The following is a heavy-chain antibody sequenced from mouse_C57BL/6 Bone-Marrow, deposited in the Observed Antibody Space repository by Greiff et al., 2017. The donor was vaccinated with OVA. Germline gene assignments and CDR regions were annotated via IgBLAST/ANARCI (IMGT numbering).Heavy chain of an antibody. Sequence: EVQRVESGPGLVKPSQSLSLTCSVTGYSITSGYYWNWIRQFPGNKLEWMGYISYDGSNNYNPSLKNRISITRDTSKNQFFLKLNSVTTEDTATYYCARDRDYEDYFDYWGQGTTLTVSS. CDR3: ARDRDYEDYFDY. CDR1: GYSITSGYY. D-gene: IGHD2-4*01. J-gene: IGHJ2*01. V-gene: IGHV3-6*01. CDR2: ISYDGSN.